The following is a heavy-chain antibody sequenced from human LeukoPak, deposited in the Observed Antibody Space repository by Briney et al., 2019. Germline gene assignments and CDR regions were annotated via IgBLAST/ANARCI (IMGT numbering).Heavy chain of an antibody. V-gene: IGHV3-53*01. Sequence: GGSLRLSCAASGFTVSRNYISWVRQAPGKGLEWVSVIHSGGNTYYADSVKGRFTISRDNSENTVYLQMSSLRAEDTAVYYCARELGYCSGGTCYSDAFDIWGQGTMVTVSS. J-gene: IGHJ3*02. CDR1: GFTVSRNY. D-gene: IGHD2-15*01. CDR3: ARELGYCSGGTCYSDAFDI. CDR2: IHSGGNT.